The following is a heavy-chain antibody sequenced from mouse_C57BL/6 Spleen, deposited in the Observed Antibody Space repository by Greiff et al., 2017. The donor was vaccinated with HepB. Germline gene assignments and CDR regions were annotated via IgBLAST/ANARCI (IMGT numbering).Heavy chain of an antibody. D-gene: IGHD1-1*01. Sequence: EVKVVESEGGLVQPGSSMKLSCTASGFTFSDYYMAWVRQVPEKGLEWVANINYDGSSTYYLDSLKSRFIISRDNAKNILYLQMSSLKSEDTATYYCARSATVVPLFDYWGQGTTLTVSS. CDR3: ARSATVVPLFDY. CDR2: INYDGSST. CDR1: GFTFSDYY. J-gene: IGHJ2*01. V-gene: IGHV5-16*01.